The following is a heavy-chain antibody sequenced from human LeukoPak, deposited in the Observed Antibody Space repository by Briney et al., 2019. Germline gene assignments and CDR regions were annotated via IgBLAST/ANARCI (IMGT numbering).Heavy chain of an antibody. CDR3: ARVINMVRGVIGWFDP. CDR1: GCTFSSYA. Sequence: GASMKVSCKASGCTFSSYAISWVRQAPGQGLEWMGGIIPIFGTANYAQKFQGRVTNTTDESTSTAYMELSSLRSEDTAVYYCARVINMVRGVIGWFDPWGQGTLVTVSS. J-gene: IGHJ5*02. CDR2: IIPIFGTA. D-gene: IGHD3-10*01. V-gene: IGHV1-69*05.